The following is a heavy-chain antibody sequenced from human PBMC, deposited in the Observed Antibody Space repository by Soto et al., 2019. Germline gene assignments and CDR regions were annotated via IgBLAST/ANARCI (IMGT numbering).Heavy chain of an antibody. D-gene: IGHD1-26*01. CDR1: GFTFSSYA. Sequence: GGSRRLSCAASGFTFSSYAMSWVRQAPGKGVEWVSAISGSGGSTYYADSVKGRFTISRDNSKNTLYLPMNSLRAEDTAVYYCAKPPWDAFDIWGQGTMVTVSS. J-gene: IGHJ3*02. CDR3: AKPPWDAFDI. V-gene: IGHV3-23*01. CDR2: ISGSGGST.